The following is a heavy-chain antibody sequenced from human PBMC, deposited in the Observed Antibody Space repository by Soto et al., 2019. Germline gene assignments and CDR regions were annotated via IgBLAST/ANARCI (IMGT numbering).Heavy chain of an antibody. D-gene: IGHD3-10*01. Sequence: PGESLKISCKGSGYSFTSYWISWVRQMPGKGLEWMGRIDPSDSYTNYSPSFQCHVTISAAKSISTAYLQWSRLKVSDTAMYYCARFPTPHGALDYYYGMDVWGQGTTVTVSS. CDR2: IDPSDSYT. J-gene: IGHJ6*02. CDR1: GYSFTSYW. CDR3: ARFPTPHGALDYYYGMDV. V-gene: IGHV5-10-1*01.